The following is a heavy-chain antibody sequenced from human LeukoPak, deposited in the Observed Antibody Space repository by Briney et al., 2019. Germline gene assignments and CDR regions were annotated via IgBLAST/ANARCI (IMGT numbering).Heavy chain of an antibody. J-gene: IGHJ4*02. CDR2: ISGSGGDT. CDR1: GFTFSSYA. Sequence: GGSLRLSCAASGFTFSSYAVSWVRQAPGKGLEWISAISGSGGDTSYADSVKGRFTISRDNSKNTLYLQMNSLRGEDAAVYYCANIDSSSWYGVSYWGQGTLVTVSS. D-gene: IGHD6-13*01. V-gene: IGHV3-23*01. CDR3: ANIDSSSWYGVSY.